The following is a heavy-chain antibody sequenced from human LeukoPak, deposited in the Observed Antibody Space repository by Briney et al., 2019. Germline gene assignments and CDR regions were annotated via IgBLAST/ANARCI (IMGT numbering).Heavy chain of an antibody. V-gene: IGHV3-23*01. CDR1: GFTFSSYA. CDR2: INDNGDGT. Sequence: PGGSLRLSCAASGFTFSSYAMSWVRQAPGKGLKWVSTINDNGDGTYYADSVRGRFTISRDNSYNTVSLQMNSLRDGDTGVYYCAKGLRTGVGPYMGYHYYMDVWGKGATVTVSS. CDR3: AKGLRTGVGPYMGYHYYMDV. D-gene: IGHD3-16*01. J-gene: IGHJ6*03.